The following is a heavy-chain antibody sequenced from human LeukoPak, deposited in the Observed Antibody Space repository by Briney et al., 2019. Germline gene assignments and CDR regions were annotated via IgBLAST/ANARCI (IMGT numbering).Heavy chain of an antibody. D-gene: IGHD5-12*01. J-gene: IGHJ4*02. CDR2: LSNSGSTT. V-gene: IGHV3-23*01. CDR3: AAGRSGYDQFDY. Sequence: PGGSLRLSCGASGFTFSSSAMSWVRQAPGKGLEWVSLLSNSGSTTYYADSVKGRFTISRDTSKNTLYLQMNSLRVEDTAVYYCAAGRSGYDQFDYWGQGTLVTVSS. CDR1: GFTFSSSA.